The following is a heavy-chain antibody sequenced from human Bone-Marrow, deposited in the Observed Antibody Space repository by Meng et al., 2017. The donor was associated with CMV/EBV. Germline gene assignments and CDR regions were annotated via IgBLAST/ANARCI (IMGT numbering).Heavy chain of an antibody. CDR3: ARDLLRGGYCSSTSCYFNPFDV. V-gene: IGHV3-30-3*01. CDR1: GFIFTGYA. J-gene: IGHJ3*01. Sequence: GESLKISCAASGFIFTGYAMHWVRQAPGKGLEWVAVISFDGSSKYSASYDGNNKFYADSVKGRFTISRDNSKNTLYLQMSSLRVEDTAVYYCARDLLRGGYCSSTSCYFNPFDVWGKGTMVTVPS. CDR2: ISFDGSSKYSASYDGNNK. D-gene: IGHD2-2*01.